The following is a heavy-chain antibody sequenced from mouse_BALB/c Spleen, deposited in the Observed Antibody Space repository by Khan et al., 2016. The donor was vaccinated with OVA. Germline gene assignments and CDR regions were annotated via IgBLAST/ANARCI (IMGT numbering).Heavy chain of an antibody. CDR2: IDPSKSET. CDR1: GYTFTSFW. V-gene: IGHV1S127*01. D-gene: IGHD1-1*01. Sequence: QVQLQQSGPELVRPGASVKMSCKASGYTFTSFWIHWVKQRPGQGLEWIGMIDPSKSETRLNQKFKDKATLNVEKSSNIAYMQLSRLTSEDSAVYYCARGGYGSPFAYWGQGTLVTVSA. J-gene: IGHJ3*01. CDR3: ARGGYGSPFAY.